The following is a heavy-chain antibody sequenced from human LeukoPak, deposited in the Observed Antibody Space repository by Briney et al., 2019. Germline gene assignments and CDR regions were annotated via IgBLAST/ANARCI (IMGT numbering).Heavy chain of an antibody. V-gene: IGHV3-23*01. CDR1: GCTFSSYA. CDR3: AKVLSGSQDY. J-gene: IGHJ4*02. CDR2: IGGGGEST. D-gene: IGHD1-26*01. Sequence: GGSLRLSCAASGCTFSSYAMSWVRQAPAKGLEWVSTIGGGGESTYYADSVKGRFTISRDNSKNTVYLQMNSLRAEDTAVYYCAKVLSGSQDYWGQGTLVTVFS.